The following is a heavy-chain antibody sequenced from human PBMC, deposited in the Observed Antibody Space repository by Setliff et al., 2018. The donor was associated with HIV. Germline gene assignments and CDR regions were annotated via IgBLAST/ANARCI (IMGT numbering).Heavy chain of an antibody. V-gene: IGHV1-69*13. CDR2: IIPIFGTA. CDR1: GGTFSSYA. Sequence: GASVKVSCKAPGGTFSSYAISWVRQAPGQGLEWMGGIIPIFGTANYAQKFQGRVTITADESTSTAYMELSSLRSEDTAVYYCARDKGGLGIGGYYYYYMDVWGKGTTVTVSS. J-gene: IGHJ6*03. CDR3: ARDKGGLGIGGYYYYYMDV. D-gene: IGHD7-27*01.